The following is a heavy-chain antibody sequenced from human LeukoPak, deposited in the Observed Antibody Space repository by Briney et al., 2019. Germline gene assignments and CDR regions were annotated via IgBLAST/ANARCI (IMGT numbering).Heavy chain of an antibody. CDR2: MNPNSGNT. J-gene: IGHJ3*02. Sequence: ASVKVSCKASGYTFTSYDINWVRQATGQGLEWMGWMNPNSGNTGYAQKFQGRVTMTRNTSISTAYMELSSLRSEDTAVYYCARGQQLVPAFDIWGQGTMVTVSS. V-gene: IGHV1-8*01. D-gene: IGHD6-13*01. CDR3: ARGQQLVPAFDI. CDR1: GYTFTSYD.